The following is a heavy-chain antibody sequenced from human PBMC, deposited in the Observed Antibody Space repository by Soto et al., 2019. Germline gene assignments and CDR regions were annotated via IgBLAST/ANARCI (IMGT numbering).Heavy chain of an antibody. D-gene: IGHD6-6*01. Sequence: GGSLRLSCAAAGFPFSSYGMSWVRQAPGKGLEWVSAISGSGGSTYYADSVKGRFTISRDNSKNTLYLQMNSLRAEDTAVYYCAKRSSSSTFDYWGQGTLVTVSS. V-gene: IGHV3-23*01. CDR2: ISGSGGST. CDR3: AKRSSSSTFDY. CDR1: GFPFSSYG. J-gene: IGHJ4*02.